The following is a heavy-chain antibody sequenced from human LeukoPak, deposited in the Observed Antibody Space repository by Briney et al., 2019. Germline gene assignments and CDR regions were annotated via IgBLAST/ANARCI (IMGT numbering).Heavy chain of an antibody. Sequence: SETLSLTCSVSGGAIIPFYWNWIRQPAGRGLEWIGRIYSSGSTKYNPSLKSRVTMSVDTSKNQCSLKLSSVTAADTAVYYCAKDYYDSSEGWFDPWGQGTLVTVSS. J-gene: IGHJ5*02. V-gene: IGHV4-4*07. CDR3: AKDYYDSSEGWFDP. CDR1: GGAIIPFY. D-gene: IGHD3-22*01. CDR2: IYSSGST.